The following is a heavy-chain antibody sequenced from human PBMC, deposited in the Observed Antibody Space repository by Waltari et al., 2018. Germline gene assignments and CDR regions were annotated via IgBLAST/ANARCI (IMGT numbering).Heavy chain of an antibody. Sequence: QVQLQESGPGLVKPSETLSLTCAVSGYSISSGSYWGWIRQPPGKGLEWIGSIYHSGSTYYNPSLKSRVTISVDTSKNQFSLKLSSVTAADTAVYYCARQYSSSWYLDYWGQGTLVTVSS. V-gene: IGHV4-38-2*01. CDR3: ARQYSSSWYLDY. D-gene: IGHD6-13*01. J-gene: IGHJ4*02. CDR2: IYHSGST. CDR1: GYSISSGSY.